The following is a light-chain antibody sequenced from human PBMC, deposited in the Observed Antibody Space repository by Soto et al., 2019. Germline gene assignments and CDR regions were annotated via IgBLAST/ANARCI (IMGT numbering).Light chain of an antibody. Sequence: DSQMTQSPSTLSASVGDRVSITCRASQSINSWLAWYQQRPGKAPKLLIYKASSLESGVPSRFSGSGSGTEFTLTITSMQPDDFATYYCQQYNSYPWTFGQGTKVDIK. CDR1: QSINSW. CDR2: KAS. V-gene: IGKV1-5*03. J-gene: IGKJ1*01. CDR3: QQYNSYPWT.